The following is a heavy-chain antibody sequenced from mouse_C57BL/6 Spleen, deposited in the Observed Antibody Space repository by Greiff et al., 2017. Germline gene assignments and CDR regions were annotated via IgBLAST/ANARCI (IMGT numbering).Heavy chain of an antibody. CDR2: VYPYNGGT. J-gene: IGHJ4*01. V-gene: IGHV1-36*01. D-gene: IGHD2-2*01. Sequence: VQLKQSGPVLVTPGPSVKISCKASGFTFTDYYMHWVKQSPGKSLEWLGLVYPYNGGTSYTQKFKGKATLTVDTCSSTAYMKLNSLTSEDSAVYYCARGGYYGYGDYYAMDYWGQGTSVTVSS. CDR3: ARGGYYGYGDYYAMDY. CDR1: GFTFTDYY.